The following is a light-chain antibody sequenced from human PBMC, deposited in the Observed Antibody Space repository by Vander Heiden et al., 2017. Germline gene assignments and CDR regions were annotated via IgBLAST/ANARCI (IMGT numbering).Light chain of an antibody. CDR2: EVF. CDR1: SSDGGDSKY. Sequence: QSSLPPPPSPSRSPCQSVTISGTGTSSDGGDSKYVSWYQQHPGKAPKLMIYEVFKRPSGVPDRFSGSKSGNTASLTVSGLQAEDEADYYCCSYAGINSYVFGAGTKVTAL. J-gene: IGLJ1*01. CDR3: CSYAGINSYV. V-gene: IGLV2-8*01.